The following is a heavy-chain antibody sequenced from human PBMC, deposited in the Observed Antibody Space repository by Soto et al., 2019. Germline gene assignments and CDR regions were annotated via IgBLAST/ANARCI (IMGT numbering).Heavy chain of an antibody. Sequence: PSETLSLTCTVSGGSTNSRSDYWGWIRQPPGKGLEWIGSVYYSGSTNYNPSLKSRVTISVDTSKNQFSLKLSSVTAADTAVYYCARSPAMVRGKPRFDYWGQGTLVTVSS. V-gene: IGHV4-39*07. CDR2: VYYSGST. CDR1: GGSTNSRSDY. J-gene: IGHJ4*02. D-gene: IGHD3-10*01. CDR3: ARSPAMVRGKPRFDY.